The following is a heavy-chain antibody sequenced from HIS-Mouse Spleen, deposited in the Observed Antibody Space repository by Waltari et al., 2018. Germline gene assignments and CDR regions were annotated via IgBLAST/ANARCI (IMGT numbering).Heavy chain of an antibody. V-gene: IGHV3-9*01. CDR1: GFTFDDYA. J-gene: IGHJ3*02. D-gene: IGHD1-26*01. Sequence: EVQLVESGGGLVQPGRSLRLSCAASGFTFDDYAMTWCRQAPGKGLEWVSGISWNSGSIGYADSVKGRFTISRDNAKNSLYLQMNSLRAEDTALYYCAKDSGSYWDAFDIWGQGTMVTVSS. CDR2: ISWNSGSI. CDR3: AKDSGSYWDAFDI.